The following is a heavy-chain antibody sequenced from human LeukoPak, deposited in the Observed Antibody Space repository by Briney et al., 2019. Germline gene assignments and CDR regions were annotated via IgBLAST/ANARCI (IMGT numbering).Heavy chain of an antibody. CDR2: IYTSGGT. CDR3: ARLTRLSTSPDRYYLDY. V-gene: IGHV4-4*09. J-gene: IGHJ4*02. D-gene: IGHD6-6*01. Sequence: SETLSLTCTVSGDSISSNYWSWIRQPPGKGLEWIGYIYTSGGTNYIPSLKGRVTISIDTSKNQFSLKLSSVTAADSAVYYCARLTRLSTSPDRYYLDYWGQGTLSPSPQ. CDR1: GDSISSNY.